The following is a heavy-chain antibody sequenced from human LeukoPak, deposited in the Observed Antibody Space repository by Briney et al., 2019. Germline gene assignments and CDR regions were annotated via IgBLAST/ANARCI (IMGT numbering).Heavy chain of an antibody. J-gene: IGHJ6*03. D-gene: IGHD4-17*01. CDR1: GDSISSNNYY. CDR2: IDYSGRT. V-gene: IGHV4-39*07. CDR3: ARVLRKGPYGDGGYFYFFMDV. Sequence: SETLSLTCSVSGDSISSNNYYWGWIRQPPGKGLEWIGSIDYSGRTFYNPSLKSRVTISADTSKNQFSLQLNSVTPEDTAVYYCARVLRKGPYGDGGYFYFFMDVWGKGTTVTISS.